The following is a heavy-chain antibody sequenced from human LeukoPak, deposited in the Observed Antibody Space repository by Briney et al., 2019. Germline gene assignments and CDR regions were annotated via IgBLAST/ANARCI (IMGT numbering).Heavy chain of an antibody. V-gene: IGHV3-48*03. CDR3: ARGDSTYFDY. CDR1: GFTFSSYA. J-gene: IGHJ4*02. CDR2: ISSTGATI. Sequence: GGSLRLSCAASGFTFSSYAMTWVRQAPGKGLEWISYISSTGATIHYADSVKGRFTISRDNAKNSLFLQMNSLRVEDTAVYYCARGDSTYFDYWSQGTLVTVSS. D-gene: IGHD6-13*01.